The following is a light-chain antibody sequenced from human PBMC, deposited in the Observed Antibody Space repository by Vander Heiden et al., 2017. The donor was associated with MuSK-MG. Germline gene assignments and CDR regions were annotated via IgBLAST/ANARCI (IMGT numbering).Light chain of an antibody. CDR2: GVS. CDR1: QSVSSSY. J-gene: IGKJ5*01. Sequence: EIVLTQSPGTLSLSPGERATLSCRASQSVSSSYLAWYQQKPGQAPRLLIYGVSSSVTGIPDTFSRNGSGTDFTLTISSLDPEDFAVYYCHQDDTSPITFGQGTRLQLK. CDR3: HQDDTSPIT. V-gene: IGKV3-20*01.